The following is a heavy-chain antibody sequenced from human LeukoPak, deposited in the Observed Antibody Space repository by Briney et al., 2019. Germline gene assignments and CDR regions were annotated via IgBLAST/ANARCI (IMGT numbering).Heavy chain of an antibody. J-gene: IGHJ6*03. CDR3: ARTQEAGYSSGRYDSYYYYMDV. D-gene: IGHD6-19*01. V-gene: IGHV4-59*01. Sequence: SETLSLTCSVSGGSISGYYWGWIRQPPGKGLEWIGYIHYSGSTHYNPSLKSRVTISVDTSKNQFSLKLSSVTAADTAVYFCARTQEAGYSSGRYDSYYYYMDVWGKGTTVTISS. CDR1: GGSISGYY. CDR2: IHYSGST.